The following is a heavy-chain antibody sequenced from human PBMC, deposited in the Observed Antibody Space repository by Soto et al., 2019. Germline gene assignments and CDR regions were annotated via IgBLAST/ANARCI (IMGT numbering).Heavy chain of an antibody. CDR2: IYPSDSET. J-gene: IGHJ5*02. CDR3: ARGLASGWYFWFDP. D-gene: IGHD6-19*01. Sequence: EVQLVQSGAEVKKPGESLKISCKGSGYSFSTYWIGWVRQMPGKGLEWMGIIYPSDSETRYSPSFQGQVTISVDKSISTAYLKFSSLRASDTAIYYWARGLASGWYFWFDPWGQGFLVTVSS. V-gene: IGHV5-51*03. CDR1: GYSFSTYW.